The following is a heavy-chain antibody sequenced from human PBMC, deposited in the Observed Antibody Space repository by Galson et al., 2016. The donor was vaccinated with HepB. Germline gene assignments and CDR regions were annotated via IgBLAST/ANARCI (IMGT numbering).Heavy chain of an antibody. CDR1: GGSISSRNYY. D-gene: IGHD3-10*01. V-gene: IGHV4-39*01. Sequence: SETLSLTCTVSGGSISSRNYYWGWIRQPPGKGLEWIGSINYSGNTYYNPSLKSRVTMSIDTSKNQFSLRLSSVTAADTAVYYCARVAWYQYGSGSYDYWGQGTPVSVSS. CDR2: INYSGNT. J-gene: IGHJ4*02. CDR3: ARVAWYQYGSGSYDY.